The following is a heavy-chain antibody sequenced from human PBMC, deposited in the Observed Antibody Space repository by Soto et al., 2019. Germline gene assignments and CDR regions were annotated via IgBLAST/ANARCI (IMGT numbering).Heavy chain of an antibody. Sequence: QVQLQESGPGLVKPSQTLSLTCTVSGGSISSGGYYWSWIRQHPGKGLEWIGYIYYSGSTYYNPSLKSRVTISVDTSKNQFSLKLSSVTAADTAVYYCARDCGDSSGYYPNCYYYGMDVWGRGTTVTVSS. V-gene: IGHV4-31*03. J-gene: IGHJ6*02. CDR3: ARDCGDSSGYYPNCYYYGMDV. D-gene: IGHD3-22*01. CDR2: IYYSGST. CDR1: GGSISSGGYY.